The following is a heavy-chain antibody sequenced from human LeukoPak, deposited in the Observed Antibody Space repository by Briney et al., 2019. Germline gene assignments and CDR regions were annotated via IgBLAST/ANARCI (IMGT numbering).Heavy chain of an antibody. CDR3: ARIAAAHWFDP. V-gene: IGHV1-18*01. CDR2: ISAYNGNT. CDR1: GGTFSSYA. Sequence: ASVKVSCKASGGTFSSYAISWVRQAPGQGLEWMGWISAYNGNTNYAQKLQGRVTMTTDTSTSTAYMELRSLRSDDTAVYYCARIAAAHWFDPWGQGTLVTVSS. J-gene: IGHJ5*02. D-gene: IGHD6-13*01.